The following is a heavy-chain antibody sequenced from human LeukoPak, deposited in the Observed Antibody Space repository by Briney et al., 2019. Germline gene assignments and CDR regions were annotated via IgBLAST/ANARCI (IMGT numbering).Heavy chain of an antibody. V-gene: IGHV1-2*04. CDR3: ARAGGYCSSTSCYRGDYYYMDV. CDR2: INPNSGGT. Sequence: ASVKVSCRASGYTFTGYYMHWVRQAPGQGPEWMGWINPNSGGTNYAQKFQGWVTMTRDTSISTAYMELSRLRSDDTAVYYCARAGGYCSSTSCYRGDYYYMDVWGKGTTVTVSS. J-gene: IGHJ6*03. CDR1: GYTFTGYY. D-gene: IGHD2-2*02.